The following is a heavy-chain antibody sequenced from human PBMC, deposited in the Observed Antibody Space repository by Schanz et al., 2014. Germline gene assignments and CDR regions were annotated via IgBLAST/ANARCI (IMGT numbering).Heavy chain of an antibody. D-gene: IGHD3-3*01. CDR3: VRDSFFAFDY. J-gene: IGHJ4*02. CDR1: GFTFSSYA. V-gene: IGHV3-21*01. CDR2: ISTSGTYM. Sequence: EVQLLESGGGLVQPGGSLRLSCAASGFTFSSYAMSWVRQAPGKGLEWVSSISTSGTYMYIADSLKGRLTISRDDAKKAMYLQMNDVRAEDTAVYYCVRDSFFAFDYWGQGTLVTVSS.